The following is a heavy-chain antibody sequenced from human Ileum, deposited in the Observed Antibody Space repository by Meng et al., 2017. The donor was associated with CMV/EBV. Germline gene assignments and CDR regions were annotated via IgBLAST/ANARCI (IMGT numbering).Heavy chain of an antibody. Sequence: SVKVSCKASGGTFNNYAMSWVRQAPGQGLEWMGGIITVDGTTKYAENFRDRVTITADESMTTADMELSSLRSDDTAVYYCARGSGGHCTTTGCWPHELDYYNYAMDVWGQGTTVTVSS. CDR2: IITVDGTT. D-gene: IGHD2-2*01. CDR3: ARGSGGHCTTTGCWPHELDYYNYAMDV. V-gene: IGHV1-69*13. J-gene: IGHJ6*02. CDR1: GGTFNNYA.